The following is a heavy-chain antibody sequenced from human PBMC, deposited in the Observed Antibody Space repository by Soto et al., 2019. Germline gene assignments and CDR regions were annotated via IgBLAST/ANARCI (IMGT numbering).Heavy chain of an antibody. CDR2: IYYSGST. CDR1: NGSISSYY. CDR3: ASLPHIAAAKRGYYYGMDV. V-gene: IGHV4-59*01. J-gene: IGHJ6*02. Sequence: SETLSLTCTVSNGSISSYYWSWIRQPPGKGLEWIGYIYYSGSTNYNPSLKSRVTISVDTSKNQFSLKLSSVTAADTAVYYCASLPHIAAAKRGYYYGMDVWGQGTTVTVSS. D-gene: IGHD6-13*01.